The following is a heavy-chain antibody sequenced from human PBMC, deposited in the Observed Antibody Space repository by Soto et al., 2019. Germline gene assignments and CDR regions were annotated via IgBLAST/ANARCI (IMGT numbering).Heavy chain of an antibody. V-gene: IGHV3-74*01. CDR3: ASGGGDRYDRNVYLGRH. J-gene: IGHJ4*02. D-gene: IGHD5-12*01. Sequence: EVQLVESGGGLVQPGESLTLSCAASGFTFSSYCMHWVRQAQGKGLVWVSCIKSDGSGTYYADSVKCPFTMSRDNVKITHYLQMYSLKAEDTAVYFCASGGGDRYDRNVYLGRHWGQGALGTVTA. CDR1: GFTFSSYC. CDR2: IKSDGSGT.